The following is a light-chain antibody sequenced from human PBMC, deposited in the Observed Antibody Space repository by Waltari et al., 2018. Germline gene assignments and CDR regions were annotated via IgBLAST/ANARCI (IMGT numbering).Light chain of an antibody. CDR3: QHYVRLPAT. CDR1: QSVSRT. CDR2: VAS. Sequence: EIVLTQSPGTLSLSPGERATLSCRASQSVSRTLAWYQQKPGQAPKLLIYVASIRATGIPDRFTGSGSGTDFRLTISSLEPEDFAIYFCQHYVRLPATFGQGTKVEIK. J-gene: IGKJ1*01. V-gene: IGKV3-20*01.